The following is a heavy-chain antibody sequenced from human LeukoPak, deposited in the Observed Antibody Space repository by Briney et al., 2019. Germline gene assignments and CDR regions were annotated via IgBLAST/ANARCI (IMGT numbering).Heavy chain of an antibody. CDR3: ARDLDNWNYYGY. CDR1: GYTFTGYY. D-gene: IGHD1-20*01. V-gene: IGHV1-2*02. J-gene: IGHJ4*02. Sequence: ASVKVSCKASGYTFTGYYMHWVRQAPGQGLEWMGWINPNSGGTNYAQKFQGRVTMTRDTSISTAYMELSRLRSDDTAVYYCARDLDNWNYYGYWGQGTLVTVSS. CDR2: INPNSGGT.